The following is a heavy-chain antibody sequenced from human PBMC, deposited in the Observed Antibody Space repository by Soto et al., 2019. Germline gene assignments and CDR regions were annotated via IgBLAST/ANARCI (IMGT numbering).Heavy chain of an antibody. Sequence: QAQLVQSGAEVKKPGASVKVSCQASGYTFTAQYLHWVRKAPGEGLEWMGWINPTTGATRYAQKFQGRVTMTRDTSMSTAYLEVRSLRPDDTAVYYCAKTITTPPSEDSTGRGALIDHWGRGARVIVSS. J-gene: IGHJ4*02. CDR1: GYTFTAQY. V-gene: IGHV1-2*02. CDR2: INPTTGAT. D-gene: IGHD2-8*02. CDR3: AKTITTPPSEDSTGRGALIDH.